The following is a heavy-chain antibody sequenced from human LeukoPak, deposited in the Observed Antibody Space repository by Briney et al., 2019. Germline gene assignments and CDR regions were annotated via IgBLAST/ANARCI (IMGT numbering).Heavy chain of an antibody. D-gene: IGHD3-22*01. CDR2: ISGSGDNT. V-gene: IGHV3-23*01. J-gene: IGHJ4*02. Sequence: GGSLRLSCAASGFTFSSYAMSWVRQAPGKGLEWVSGISGSGDNTYYADSVKGRFTISRDNSKYTLYVQVNSLGTEDTAAYYCAKGSYYDSSGSFYFDYWGQGTLVTVSS. CDR1: GFTFSSYA. CDR3: AKGSYYDSSGSFYFDY.